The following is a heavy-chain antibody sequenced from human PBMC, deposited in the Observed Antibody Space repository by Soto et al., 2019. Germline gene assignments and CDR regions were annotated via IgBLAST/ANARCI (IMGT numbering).Heavy chain of an antibody. CDR1: GGSINSSSYY. CDR2: MYYSGST. J-gene: IGHJ5*02. CDR3: VRLKPWFDP. V-gene: IGHV4-39*01. Sequence: KPSETLSLTCTVSGGSINSSSYYWGWIRQPPGKGLEWIGSMYYSGSTYYNPSLKSRVTISVDTSKNQFSLWLSSVIAADTAVYYCVRLKPWFDPWGQGTLVTV. D-gene: IGHD3-16*01.